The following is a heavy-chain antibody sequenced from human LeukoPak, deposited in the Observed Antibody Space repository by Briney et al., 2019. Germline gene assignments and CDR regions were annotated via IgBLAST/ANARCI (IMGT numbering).Heavy chain of an antibody. V-gene: IGHV1-8*01. CDR2: MNPNSGNT. CDR1: GYTFTSYD. D-gene: IGHD3-10*01. J-gene: IGHJ4*02. Sequence: ASVKVSCKASGYTFTSYDINWVRQATGQELEWMGWMNPNSGNTGYAQKFQGRVTMTRNTSISTAYMELSSLRSEDTAVYYCARGEYYYGSAARHYFDYWGQGTLVTVSS. CDR3: ARGEYYYGSAARHYFDY.